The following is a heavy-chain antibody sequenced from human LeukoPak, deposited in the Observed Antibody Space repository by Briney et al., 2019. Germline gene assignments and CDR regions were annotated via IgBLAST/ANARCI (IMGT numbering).Heavy chain of an antibody. V-gene: IGHV1-24*01. D-gene: IGHD2-2*03. CDR2: FYPEDGET. J-gene: IGHJ5*02. Sequence: ASVKVSCKASGYTFTSYGISWVRQAPGKGLEWMGGFYPEDGETIYAQKFQGRVTMTEDTSTDTAYMELSSLRSKDTAVYYCARGVGVDIGWFDPWGQGTLVTVSS. CDR3: ARGVGVDIGWFDP. CDR1: GYTFTSYG.